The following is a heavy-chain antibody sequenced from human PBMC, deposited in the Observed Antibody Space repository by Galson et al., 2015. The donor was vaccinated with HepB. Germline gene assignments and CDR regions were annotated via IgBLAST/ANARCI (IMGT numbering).Heavy chain of an antibody. D-gene: IGHD4-11*01. J-gene: IGHJ5*02. CDR1: GFTFSVYD. Sequence: SLRLSCAASGFTFSVYDMTWIRQAPGKGLEWVSNISNSGRTIYYADSVKGRFTISRDNSKNTLFLQMNSLTGEDTAVYYCAKGPYSNILLSGGWFDPWGQGTLVTVSS. CDR2: ISNSGRTI. CDR3: AKGPYSNILLSGGWFDP. V-gene: IGHV3-11*04.